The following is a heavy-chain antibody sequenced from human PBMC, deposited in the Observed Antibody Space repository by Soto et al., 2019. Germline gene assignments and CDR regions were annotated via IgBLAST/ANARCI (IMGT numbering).Heavy chain of an antibody. J-gene: IGHJ4*02. CDR2: ISSTTNYI. Sequence: VSLRLSCAASGFTFTRYSMNWVRQSPGKGLEWVSSISSTTNYIYYGDSMKGRFTISRDNAKNSLYLEMNSLRAEDTAVYYCARESEDLTSNFDYWGQGTLVTVSS. CDR3: ARESEDLTSNFDY. CDR1: GFTFTRYS. V-gene: IGHV3-21*06.